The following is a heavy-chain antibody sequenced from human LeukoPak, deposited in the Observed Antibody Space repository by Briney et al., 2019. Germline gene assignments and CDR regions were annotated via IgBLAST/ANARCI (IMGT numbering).Heavy chain of an antibody. V-gene: IGHV3-53*01. CDR2: IYTGGST. CDR3: ARGPKRGSYRYNWFDP. D-gene: IGHD3-16*02. Sequence: PGGSLRLSCAASGFTVSSNYMSWVRQAPGKGLEWVSVIYTGGSTYYADSVKGRFTISRDNSKNTLYLQMNSLRAEDTAVYYCARGPKRGSYRYNWFDPWGQGTLVTVSS. CDR1: GFTVSSNY. J-gene: IGHJ5*02.